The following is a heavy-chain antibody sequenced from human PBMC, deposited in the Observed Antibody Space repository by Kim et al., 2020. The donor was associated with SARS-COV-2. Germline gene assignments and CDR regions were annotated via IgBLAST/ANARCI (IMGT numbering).Heavy chain of an antibody. D-gene: IGHD3-10*01. V-gene: IGHV1-69*13. CDR2: IIPIYGTA. CDR3: ARGATMVRGVSSGWYFDL. J-gene: IGHJ2*01. Sequence: SVKVSCKASGGTFSGYAISWVRQAPGQGLEWMGGIIPIYGTANYAQKFQGRVTITADESTSTAYMELSSLRSEDTAVYYCARGATMVRGVSSGWYFDLWGRGTLVTVSS. CDR1: GGTFSGYA.